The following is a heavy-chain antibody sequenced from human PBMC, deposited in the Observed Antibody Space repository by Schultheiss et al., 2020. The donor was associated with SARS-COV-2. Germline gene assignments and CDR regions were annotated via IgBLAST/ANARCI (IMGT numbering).Heavy chain of an antibody. J-gene: IGHJ4*02. CDR3: ARQLDAKYYFDY. Sequence: SETLSLTCAVYGGSFSGYYWSWIRQPPGKGLEWIGEIYHSGSTNYNPSLKSRVTISVDKSKNQFSLKLSSVTAADTAVYYCARQLDAKYYFDYWGQGTLVTVSS. V-gene: IGHV4-34*01. D-gene: IGHD6-6*01. CDR2: IYHSGST. CDR1: GGSFSGYY.